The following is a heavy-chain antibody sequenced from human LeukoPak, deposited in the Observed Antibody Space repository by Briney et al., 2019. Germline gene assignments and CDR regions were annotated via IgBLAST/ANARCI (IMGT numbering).Heavy chain of an antibody. CDR2: IYDSGST. CDR1: GGSISSGGYY. V-gene: IGHV4-30-4*08. Sequence: SQTLSLTCTDSGGSISSGGYYWSWIRQHPGKGLEWIGYIYDSGSTYYNPSLKSRITISVDTSENRFSLKLSSVTATDTAVYYCARDCSGGSCYGAFDIWGQGTMVTVSS. D-gene: IGHD2-15*01. J-gene: IGHJ3*02. CDR3: ARDCSGGSCYGAFDI.